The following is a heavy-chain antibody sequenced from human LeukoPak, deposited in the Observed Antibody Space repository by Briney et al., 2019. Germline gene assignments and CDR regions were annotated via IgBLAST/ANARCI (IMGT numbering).Heavy chain of an antibody. D-gene: IGHD2-2*03. J-gene: IGHJ5*02. V-gene: IGHV1-18*01. CDR3: ARTGYCSSTSCLGIWWFDP. CDR2: ISAYNGNT. CDR1: GYTFTSYG. Sequence: GASVKVSCKASGYTFTSYGIIWVRQAPGQGLEWMGWISAYNGNTNYAQKLQGRVTMTTDTSTSTAYMELRSLRSDDTAVYYRARTGYCSSTSCLGIWWFDPWGQGTLVTVSS.